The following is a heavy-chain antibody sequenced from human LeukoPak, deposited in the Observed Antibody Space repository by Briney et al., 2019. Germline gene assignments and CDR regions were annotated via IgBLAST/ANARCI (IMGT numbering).Heavy chain of an antibody. CDR1: GGSISSGGYS. D-gene: IGHD3-22*01. Sequence: SQTLSLTCAVSGGSISSGGYSWSWLRQPPGKGLEWIGYIYHSGSTYYNPSLKSRVTISVDRSKNQISLRLSSVIAADTAVYYCANYYDSSGKYYFDYWGQGTLVTVSS. V-gene: IGHV4-30-2*01. J-gene: IGHJ4*02. CDR3: ANYYDSSGKYYFDY. CDR2: IYHSGST.